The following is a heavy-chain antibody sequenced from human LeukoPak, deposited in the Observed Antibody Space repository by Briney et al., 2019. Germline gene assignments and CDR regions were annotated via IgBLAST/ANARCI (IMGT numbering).Heavy chain of an antibody. CDR3: AKRYGDYADDAFDI. V-gene: IGHV3-23*01. D-gene: IGHD4-17*01. Sequence: PGGSLRLSCAASGFTFSTYAMGWVRQAPGKGLEWVSVISGSGGSTYYADSVKGRFTISRDNSKNTPYLQMNSLRAEDTAVYYCAKRYGDYADDAFDIWGQGTMVTVSS. CDR1: GFTFSTYA. J-gene: IGHJ3*02. CDR2: ISGSGGST.